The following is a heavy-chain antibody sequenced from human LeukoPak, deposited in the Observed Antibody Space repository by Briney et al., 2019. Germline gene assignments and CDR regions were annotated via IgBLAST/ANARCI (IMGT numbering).Heavy chain of an antibody. J-gene: IGHJ4*02. D-gene: IGHD1-20*01. V-gene: IGHV1-18*01. CDR2: ISAYNGNT. CDR1: GYTFTSYG. Sequence: ASVKVSCKASGYTFTSYGISWVRQAPGQGLEWMGWISAYNGNTNYAQKLQGRVTMTRDMSTSTVYMELSSLRSEDTAVYYCARGDNWNHFDYWGQGTLVTVSS. CDR3: ARGDNWNHFDY.